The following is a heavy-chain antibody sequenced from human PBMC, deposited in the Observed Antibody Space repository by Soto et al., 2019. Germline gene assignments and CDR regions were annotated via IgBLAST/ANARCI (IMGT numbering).Heavy chain of an antibody. V-gene: IGHV3-23*01. D-gene: IGHD3-10*01. CDR3: AKGLWFGESYGLSDY. Sequence: PGGSLRLSCAASGFTFSNFAMSWVRQAPGKGLEWVSAISGGGGNTYYADSVKGRFTISRDNSKNTLYLQMNSLRAEDTAVYYCAKGLWFGESYGLSDYWGQGTLVTV. CDR2: ISGGGGNT. J-gene: IGHJ4*02. CDR1: GFTFSNFA.